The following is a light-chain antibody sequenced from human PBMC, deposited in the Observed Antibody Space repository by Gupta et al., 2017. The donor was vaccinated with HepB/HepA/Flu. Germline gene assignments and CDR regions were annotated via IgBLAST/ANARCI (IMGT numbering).Light chain of an antibody. CDR1: SSDVGGYNY. J-gene: IGLJ2*01. CDR2: DVT. CDR3: CSYAGSHSWV. V-gene: IGLV2-11*01. Sequence: QSALTQPRSVSGSPGQSVTISCTGTSSDVGGYNYVSWYQQHPGKAPKFMIYDVTNRPSGVPDRFSGSKSGNTASLTISGLQAEDEANYHCCSYAGSHSWVFGGGTKVTVL.